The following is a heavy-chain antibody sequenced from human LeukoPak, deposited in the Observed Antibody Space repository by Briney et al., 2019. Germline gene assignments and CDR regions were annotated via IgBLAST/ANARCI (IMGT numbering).Heavy chain of an antibody. D-gene: IGHD3-10*01. CDR1: GYSFTSYW. Sequence: GESLKISCKGSGYSFTSYWIGWVRQMPGKGLEWMGIIYPGDSDTRYSPSFQGQVTISADKSISTAYLQWSSLKASDTAMYYCARELYGSGSYYKIDAFDIWGQGTMVTVSS. V-gene: IGHV5-51*01. J-gene: IGHJ3*02. CDR3: ARELYGSGSYYKIDAFDI. CDR2: IYPGDSDT.